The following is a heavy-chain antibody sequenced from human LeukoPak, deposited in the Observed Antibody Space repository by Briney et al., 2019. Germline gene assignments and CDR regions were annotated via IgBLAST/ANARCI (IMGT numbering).Heavy chain of an antibody. D-gene: IGHD6-19*01. CDR2: ISYDGSNK. CDR3: ARDKISNSSGWYRVYYYYYMDV. J-gene: IGHJ6*03. Sequence: PGGSLRLSCAASGFTFRSYAMHWVRQAPGKGLEWVAVISYDGSNKYYADSVKGRFTISRDNSKNTLYLQMNSLRAEDTAVYYCARDKISNSSGWYRVYYYYYMDVWGKGTTVTVSS. V-gene: IGHV3-30*04. CDR1: GFTFRSYA.